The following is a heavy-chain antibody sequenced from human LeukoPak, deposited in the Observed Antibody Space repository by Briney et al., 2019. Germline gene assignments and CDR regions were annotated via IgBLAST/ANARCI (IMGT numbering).Heavy chain of an antibody. J-gene: IGHJ4*02. CDR3: ARSLATITGYFDY. V-gene: IGHV1-69*05. CDR2: IIPVFGTA. D-gene: IGHD5-24*01. Sequence: ASVKVSCKASGGTFSSNATSWVRQAPGQGLEWMGGIIPVFGTANYAQKFQDRVTIIMDESTSTAYMELSSLRSEDTAVYYCARSLATITGYFDYWGQGTLVTVSS. CDR1: GGTFSSNA.